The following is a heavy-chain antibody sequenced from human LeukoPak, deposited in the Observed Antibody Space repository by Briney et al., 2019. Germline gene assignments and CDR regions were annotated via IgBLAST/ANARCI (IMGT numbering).Heavy chain of an antibody. CDR2: INPNSGGT. CDR1: GYTFTGYY. Sequence: GASVKVSCKASGYTFTGYYMHWVRQAPGQGLEWMGWINPNSGGTNYAQKFQGRVTMTRDTSISTAYMELSRLRSDDTAVYYCAPLVAATTPQGGSYWGQGTLVTVSS. J-gene: IGHJ4*02. V-gene: IGHV1-2*02. CDR3: APLVAATTPQGGSY. D-gene: IGHD2-15*01.